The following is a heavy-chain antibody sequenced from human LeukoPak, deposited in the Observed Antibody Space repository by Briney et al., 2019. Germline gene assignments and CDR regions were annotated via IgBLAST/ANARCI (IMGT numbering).Heavy chain of an antibody. Sequence: GGSLRLSCAASGFTFSSNWMHWVRQAPGKGLVWVSRINSDGSRTSYADSVKGRFTISRDNAKNTLYLQMNSLRAEDTAVYYCASAVYSTSRFDYWGQGTLVTVSS. CDR1: GFTFSSNW. J-gene: IGHJ4*02. CDR3: ASAVYSTSRFDY. D-gene: IGHD6-13*01. V-gene: IGHV3-74*01. CDR2: INSDGSRT.